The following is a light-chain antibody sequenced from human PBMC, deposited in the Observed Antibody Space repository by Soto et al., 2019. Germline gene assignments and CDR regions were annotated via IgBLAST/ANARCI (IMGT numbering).Light chain of an antibody. CDR3: QSYDSSLSGVG. CDR1: SSNIGAGYD. V-gene: IGLV1-40*01. CDR2: GNS. J-gene: IGLJ2*01. Sequence: QSVLTQPPSVSGAPGQRVTISCTGSSSNIGAGYDVHWYQQLPGTAPKLLIYGNSNRPSGVPDRFSGSKSGTSASLAITGLQAEDEADYYGQSYDSSLSGVGFGGGTKVTVL.